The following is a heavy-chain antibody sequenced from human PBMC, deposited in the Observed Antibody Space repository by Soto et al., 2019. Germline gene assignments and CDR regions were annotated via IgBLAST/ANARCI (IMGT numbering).Heavy chain of an antibody. CDR2: ISTYNGVT. D-gene: IGHD3-22*01. CDR3: AIGSPDYFYDNRGYYSSSSFDF. Sequence: QVQLKQSGGEVKKPGASVRVSCQTSGYTFTNYGLNWVRQAPGQGLECLGWISTYNGVTKYAQKFQGRVSLTTERSTTTVYLELGSLRSDDTAVYYCAIGSPDYFYDNRGYYSSSSFDFWGQGTLVTVSS. CDR1: GYTFTNYG. V-gene: IGHV1-18*01. J-gene: IGHJ4*02.